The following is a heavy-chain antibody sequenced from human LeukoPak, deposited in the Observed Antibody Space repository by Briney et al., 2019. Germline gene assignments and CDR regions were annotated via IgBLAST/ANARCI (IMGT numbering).Heavy chain of an antibody. CDR2: MNPNTGNT. J-gene: IGHJ5*02. CDR1: GYSFTRYD. CDR3: ARGPNIHL. V-gene: IGHV1-8*01. Sequence: ASVRVSCKASGYSFTRYDITWVRQASGQGLEWMGWMNPNTGNTDYAHKFQGRVTTTRNTSINTAYMELGSLRSDDTAVYYCARGPNIHLWGQGTLVTVSS.